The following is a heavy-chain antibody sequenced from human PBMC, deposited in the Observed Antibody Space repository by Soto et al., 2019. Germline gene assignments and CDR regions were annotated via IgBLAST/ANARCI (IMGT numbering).Heavy chain of an antibody. CDR1: GGSIISSNW. V-gene: IGHV4-4*02. CDR2: INHSGST. D-gene: IGHD2-8*02. CDR3: ARDKITGLFDY. J-gene: IGHJ4*02. Sequence: SETLSLTCAVSGGSIISSNWWSWVRQPPGKGLEWIGEINHSGSTNYNPSLKSRVTISVDTSKNQFSLKLTSVTAADTAVYYCARDKITGLFDYWGQGTLVTVSS.